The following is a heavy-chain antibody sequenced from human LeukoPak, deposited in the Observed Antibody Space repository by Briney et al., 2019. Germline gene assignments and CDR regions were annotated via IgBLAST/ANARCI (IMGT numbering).Heavy chain of an antibody. J-gene: IGHJ4*02. CDR1: GLTFGSYW. Sequence: GGSLRLSCAASGLTFGSYWMSWVRQAPGKGLEWVANIHPDGGVKNYVDSVKGRFTISRDNAANSLYLQVHSLRAEDPAVYYCASTFPYCSGGTCALGGQGTLVTVCS. V-gene: IGHV3-7*01. CDR3: ASTFPYCSGGTCAL. D-gene: IGHD2-15*01. CDR2: IHPDGGVK.